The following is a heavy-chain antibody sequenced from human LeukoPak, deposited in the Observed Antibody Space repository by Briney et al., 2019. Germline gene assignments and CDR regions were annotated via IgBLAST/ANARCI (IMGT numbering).Heavy chain of an antibody. D-gene: IGHD6-6*01. Sequence: GGSLRLSCAASGFTFSSYAMNWVRQAPGKGLEWVSTISGSGSSTYYADSVRGRFAISRDNSKNTLYLQMNSLRAEDTAIYYCAKDFGAARPNWFDPWGQGTLVTVSS. CDR2: ISGSGSST. J-gene: IGHJ5*02. CDR3: AKDFGAARPNWFDP. CDR1: GFTFSSYA. V-gene: IGHV3-23*01.